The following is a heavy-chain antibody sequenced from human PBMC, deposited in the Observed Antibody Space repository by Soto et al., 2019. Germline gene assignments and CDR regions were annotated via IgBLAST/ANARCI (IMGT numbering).Heavy chain of an antibody. CDR1: GFTFSSYV. V-gene: IGHV3-23*01. J-gene: IGHJ4*02. Sequence: EVQLLESGGGLVQPGGSLRLSCAASGFTFSSYVMSWVRQAPGKGLEWISAIIGSGVTTYYADSMKGRFTISRDNSKNSLYLQMNSLSAEDTAIYYCATGRQGAFDYWGQGTLVTVSS. CDR2: IIGSGVTT. CDR3: ATGRQGAFDY.